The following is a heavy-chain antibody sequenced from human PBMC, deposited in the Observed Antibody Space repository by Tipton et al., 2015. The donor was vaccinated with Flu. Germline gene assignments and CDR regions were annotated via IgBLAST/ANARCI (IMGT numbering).Heavy chain of an antibody. J-gene: IGHJ5*02. CDR1: GDSMRRDYF. Sequence: TLSLTCTVSGDSMRRDYFWGWIRQHPGKGLEWIGHIYSSGNTFYNSSLKSRVTISVDTSKNQFSLRLRSVTAADAAVYYCARDRGFSNWFDPWGQGTPVTVSS. CDR2: IYSSGNT. D-gene: IGHD3-10*01. CDR3: ARDRGFSNWFDP. V-gene: IGHV4-31*03.